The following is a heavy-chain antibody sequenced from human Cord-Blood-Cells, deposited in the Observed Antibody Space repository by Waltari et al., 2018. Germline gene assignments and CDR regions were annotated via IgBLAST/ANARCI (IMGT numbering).Heavy chain of an antibody. J-gene: IGHJ4*02. CDR1: GYPFTGHL. CDR2: INPNSGGT. V-gene: IGHV1-2*02. CDR3: ARDLFSGSYYFDY. Sequence: VQLVQSGAEVKKPGASVQVSCKASGYPFTGHLMQWLRQAPGQGLEWMGWINPNSGGTNYAQKFQGRVTMTRDTSISTAYMELSRLRSDDTAVYYCARDLFSGSYYFDYWGQGTLVTVSS. D-gene: IGHD1-26*01.